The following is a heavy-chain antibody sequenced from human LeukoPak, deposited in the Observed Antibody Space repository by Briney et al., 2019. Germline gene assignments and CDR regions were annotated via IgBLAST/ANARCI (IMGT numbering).Heavy chain of an antibody. CDR3: TRSEGNGFDY. V-gene: IGHV3-73*01. J-gene: IGHJ4*02. CDR1: GFTFSGSA. D-gene: IGHD2-8*01. CDR2: LRSKANSYAT. Sequence: GGSLRLSCAASGFTFSGSAMHWVRQASGKGLEWVGRLRSKANSYATAYAASVKGRFTISRDDSENTVYLQMNSLKTEDTAVYYCTRSEGNGFDYWGQGALVTVSS.